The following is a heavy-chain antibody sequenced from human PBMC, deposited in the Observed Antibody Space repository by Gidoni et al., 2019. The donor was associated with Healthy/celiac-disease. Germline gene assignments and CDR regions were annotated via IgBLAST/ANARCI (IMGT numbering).Heavy chain of an antibody. CDR3: ARVWSGKGIQYYYYYYMDV. V-gene: IGHV4-59*01. Sequence: QVQLQESGPGLVKPSETLSLTCTVSGGSISSYYWSWIRQPPGKGLEWIGYIYYSGSTNYNPPLKSRVTISVDTSKNQFSLKLSSVTAADTAVYYCARVWSGKGIQYYYYYYMDVWGKGTTVTVSS. CDR2: IYYSGST. D-gene: IGHD3-3*01. CDR1: GGSISSYY. J-gene: IGHJ6*03.